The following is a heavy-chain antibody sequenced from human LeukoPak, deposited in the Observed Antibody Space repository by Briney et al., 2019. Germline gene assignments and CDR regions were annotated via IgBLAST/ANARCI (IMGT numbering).Heavy chain of an antibody. CDR2: IYSSGST. J-gene: IGHJ4*02. Sequence: PSETLSLTCPVSGGSINSYYWSWIRQPAGKGLEWIGRIYSSGSTNYNPPLKSRVSMSVDTSKNQFSLKLTSVTAADTAVYYCARGGKATVVTMWGQGILVTVSS. D-gene: IGHD4-23*01. V-gene: IGHV4-4*07. CDR1: GGSINSYY. CDR3: ARGGKATVVTM.